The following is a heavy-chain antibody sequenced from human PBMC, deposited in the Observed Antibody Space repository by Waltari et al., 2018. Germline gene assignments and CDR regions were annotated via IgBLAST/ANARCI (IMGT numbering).Heavy chain of an antibody. CDR1: GFPFMGFA. J-gene: IGHJ4*02. Sequence: EVQLLESAGGLVQPGEALRLSCAASGFPFMGFAMTWVRQAPGEGLECVASISGSGATPFYADSVKGRFTIVRDNSRDTVYLQMNSLTVDDSAVYYCAKGSRGYTNYFFDSWDQGTLVSVSS. CDR2: ISGSGATP. V-gene: IGHV3-23*01. CDR3: AKGSRGYTNYFFDS. D-gene: IGHD3-16*02.